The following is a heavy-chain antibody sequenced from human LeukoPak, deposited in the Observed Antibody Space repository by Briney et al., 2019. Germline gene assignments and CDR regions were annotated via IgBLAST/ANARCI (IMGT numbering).Heavy chain of an antibody. CDR2: INWNGDST. Sequence: PGGSLRLSCAASGFTFSSYSINWVRQAPGKGLEWVSAINWNGDSTGYADSVKGRFTISRDNAKNSLYLQMNSLRAEDTALYYCARSSYYYERRDFDYWGQGTLVTVSS. CDR3: ARSSYYYERRDFDY. V-gene: IGHV3-20*04. D-gene: IGHD3-22*01. CDR1: GFTFSSYS. J-gene: IGHJ4*02.